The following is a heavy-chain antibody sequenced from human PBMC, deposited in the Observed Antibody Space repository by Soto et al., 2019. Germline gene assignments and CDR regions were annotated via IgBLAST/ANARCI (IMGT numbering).Heavy chain of an antibody. D-gene: IGHD3-16*01. CDR3: ARWGNNLDP. Sequence: SETLSLTCAVYGGSFSGYYWSWIRQPPGKGLEWIGEINHSGSTSYNPSLKSRVTISVDTSKNQFSLKLSSVTAADTAVYYCARWGNNLDPWGQGTLVTVSS. CDR1: GGSFSGYY. CDR2: INHSGST. J-gene: IGHJ5*02. V-gene: IGHV4-34*01.